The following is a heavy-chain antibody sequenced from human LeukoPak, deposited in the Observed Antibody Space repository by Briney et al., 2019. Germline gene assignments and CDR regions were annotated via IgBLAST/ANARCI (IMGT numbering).Heavy chain of an antibody. D-gene: IGHD6-6*01. CDR1: GFTYSSNY. CDR2: IYSGGST. Sequence: GGSLGLSCAASGFTYSSNYMRWVRRAPGEGLGWVSVIYSGGSTYYADSVKGRFTISRDNSKNTLYLQMNSLRAEDTAVYYCAGEQLLPDYYYYGMDVWGQGTTVTVSS. V-gene: IGHV3-66*02. CDR3: AGEQLLPDYYYYGMDV. J-gene: IGHJ6*02.